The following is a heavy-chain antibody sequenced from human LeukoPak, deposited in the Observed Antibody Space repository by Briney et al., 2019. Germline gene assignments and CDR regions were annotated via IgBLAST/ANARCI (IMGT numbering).Heavy chain of an antibody. D-gene: IGHD3-10*01. J-gene: IGHJ4*02. Sequence: SETLSLTCTVSGGSISSYYWSWIRQPPGKGLEWVGYIYYSGSTNYNPSLKSRLTISVDTSKNQFSLKLSSVTAADTAVYYCAAYSYGSGSYYNYWGQGTVVTVSS. V-gene: IGHV4-59*01. CDR2: IYYSGST. CDR3: AAYSYGSGSYYNY. CDR1: GGSISSYY.